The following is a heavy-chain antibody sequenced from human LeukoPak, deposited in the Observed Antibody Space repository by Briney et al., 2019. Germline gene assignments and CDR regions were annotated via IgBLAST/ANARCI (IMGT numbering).Heavy chain of an antibody. Sequence: SETLSLTCTVSGGSISSYYWSWIRQPPGKGLEWIGYIYYSGSTNYNPSLKSRVTISVDTSKNQFSLKLSSVTAADTAVYYCAXHGVAVASFDYWGQGTLVTVSS. CDR3: AXHGVAVASFDY. J-gene: IGHJ4*02. V-gene: IGHV4-59*08. D-gene: IGHD6-19*01. CDR1: GGSISSYY. CDR2: IYYSGST.